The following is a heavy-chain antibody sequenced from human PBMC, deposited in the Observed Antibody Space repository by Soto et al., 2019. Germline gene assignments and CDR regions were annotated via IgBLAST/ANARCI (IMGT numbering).Heavy chain of an antibody. CDR2: ISGYNGKT. J-gene: IGHJ4*02. D-gene: IGHD1-26*01. CDR1: GYTFSSYG. V-gene: IGHV1-18*01. Sequence: ASVKVSCKASGYTFSSYGISWVRQAPGQGLEWMGWISGYNGKTNYAQKVQDRVTMTTDTSTSTVYMELRSLRSDDTAGYYCARDQGGSYYYWGQGTLVTVSS. CDR3: ARDQGGSYYY.